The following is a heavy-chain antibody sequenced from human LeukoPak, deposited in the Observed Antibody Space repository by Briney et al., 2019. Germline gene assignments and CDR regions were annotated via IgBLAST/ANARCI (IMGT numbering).Heavy chain of an antibody. CDR1: GGSISSYY. Sequence: SETLSLTCTVSGGSISSYYWSWIRQPAGKGLEWIGRIYTSGSTNYDPSLKSRVTMSVDTSKNQFSLKLSSVTAADTAVYYCARHGVGLLWFGELRYPGPFDYWGQGTLVTVSS. CDR3: ARHGVGLLWFGELRYPGPFDY. CDR2: IYTSGST. J-gene: IGHJ4*02. V-gene: IGHV4-4*07. D-gene: IGHD3-10*01.